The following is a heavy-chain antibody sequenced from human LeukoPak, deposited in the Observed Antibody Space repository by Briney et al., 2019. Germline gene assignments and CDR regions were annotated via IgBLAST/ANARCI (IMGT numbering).Heavy chain of an antibody. CDR2: IYYSGST. CDR1: GVSISSYY. V-gene: IGHV4-59*01. CDR3: ARVPIVVVPAAMEEGHYYYYYGMDV. D-gene: IGHD2-2*01. Sequence: PSETLSLTCTVSGVSISSYYWSWIRQPPGKGLEWIGYIYYSGSTNYNPSPKSRVTISVDTSKNQFSLKLSSVTAADTAVYYGARVPIVVVPAAMEEGHYYYYYGMDVWGKGTTVTVSS. J-gene: IGHJ6*04.